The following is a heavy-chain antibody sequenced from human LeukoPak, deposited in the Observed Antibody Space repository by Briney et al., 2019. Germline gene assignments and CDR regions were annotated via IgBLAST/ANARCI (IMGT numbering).Heavy chain of an antibody. J-gene: IGHJ6*01. CDR2: IYPSDSET. CDR1: GYRFTAYW. V-gene: IGHV5-51*01. D-gene: IGHD6-13*01. Sequence: GESLEISCKGSGYRFTAYWIGWVRQMPGKGLEWMGFIYPSDSETRYSPSFQGQVTISADKSITTAFLQWSSLKASDTAMYYCARLLLATGTAYCGQCSPLTVSS. CDR3: ARLLLATGTAY.